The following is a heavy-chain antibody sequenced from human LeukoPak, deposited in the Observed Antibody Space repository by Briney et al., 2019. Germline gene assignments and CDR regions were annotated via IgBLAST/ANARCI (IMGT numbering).Heavy chain of an antibody. D-gene: IGHD6-13*01. CDR2: INPNSGGT. CDR1: GYTFTSYD. CDR3: AREGVVAAAPGGWFDP. Sequence: ASVKVSCKASGYTFTSYDINWVRQAPGQGLEWMGWINPNSGGTNYAQKFQGRVTMTRDTSISTAYMELSRLRSDDTAVYYCAREGVVAAAPGGWFDPWGQGTLVTVSS. J-gene: IGHJ5*02. V-gene: IGHV1-2*02.